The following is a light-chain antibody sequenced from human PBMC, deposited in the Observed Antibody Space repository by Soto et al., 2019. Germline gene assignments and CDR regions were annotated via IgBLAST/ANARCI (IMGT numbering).Light chain of an antibody. CDR3: SSYKSNTTPYV. J-gene: IGLJ1*01. CDR2: EVS. V-gene: IGLV2-14*01. Sequence: QSVLTQPASVSGSPGQSITISCTGTSSDVGAYNYVSWYQQHPGKAPKLMIYEVSNRPSGVSNRFSGSKSGNTASLTISGLQAEDEADYYCSSYKSNTTPYVFGTGTKVTVL. CDR1: SSDVGAYNY.